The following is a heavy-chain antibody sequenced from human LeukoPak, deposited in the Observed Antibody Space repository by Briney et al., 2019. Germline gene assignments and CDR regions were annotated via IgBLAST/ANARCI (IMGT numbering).Heavy chain of an antibody. CDR1: GFTFSSYG. D-gene: IGHD6-19*01. CDR2: IKQDGSEK. Sequence: GGSLRLSCAASGFTFSSYGMHWVRQAPGKGLEWVANIKQDGSEKYYVDSVKGRFTISRDNAKNSLYLQMSSLRAEDTAVYYCARDLTSIAVAATSRDYWGQGTLVTVSS. J-gene: IGHJ4*02. V-gene: IGHV3-7*01. CDR3: ARDLTSIAVAATSRDY.